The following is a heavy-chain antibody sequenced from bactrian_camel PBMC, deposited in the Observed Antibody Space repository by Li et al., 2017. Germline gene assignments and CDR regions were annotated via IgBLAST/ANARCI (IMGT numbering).Heavy chain of an antibody. V-gene: IGHV3S53*01. CDR1: TYAGCTYD. CDR2: IAKDGTT. J-gene: IGHJ4*01. Sequence: QVQLVESGGGSVQAGESLKLSCAHSTYAGCTYDISWYRQAPGKEREFVSRIAKDGTTTYEESVKGRFYISQDNAKDTLYLQMNSLKIEDTAVYYCALGSSRQATMTARGKGTQVTVS. D-gene: IGHD3*01.